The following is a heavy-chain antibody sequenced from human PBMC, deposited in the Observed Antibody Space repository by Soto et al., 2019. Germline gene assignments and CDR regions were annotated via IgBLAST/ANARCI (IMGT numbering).Heavy chain of an antibody. Sequence: PGGSLRLSCAASGFTFSSYAMSWVRQAPGKGLEWVSAISGSGGSTYYADSVKGRFTISRDNSKNTLYLQMNSLRAEDTAVYYCAKHPSGGWYAPHATELDPWGQGTLVTVSS. V-gene: IGHV3-23*01. CDR3: AKHPSGGWYAPHATELDP. J-gene: IGHJ5*02. D-gene: IGHD6-13*01. CDR1: GFTFSSYA. CDR2: ISGSGGST.